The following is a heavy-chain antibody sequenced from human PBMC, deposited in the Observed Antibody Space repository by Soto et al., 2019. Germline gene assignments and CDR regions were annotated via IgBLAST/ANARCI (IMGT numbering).Heavy chain of an antibody. CDR2: LYFSGST. CDR1: GGSVSSGSSH. D-gene: IGHD6-6*01. Sequence: SETLSLTCNVSGGSVSSGSSHWSWIRQPPGKGLEWIGFLYFSGSTIYNPSLKSRVTISVDTSKNQFSLNLTSVTAADTAVYYCARGPRIADRRGNWFDSWGQGTLVTVSS. CDR3: ARGPRIADRRGNWFDS. J-gene: IGHJ5*01. V-gene: IGHV4-61*01.